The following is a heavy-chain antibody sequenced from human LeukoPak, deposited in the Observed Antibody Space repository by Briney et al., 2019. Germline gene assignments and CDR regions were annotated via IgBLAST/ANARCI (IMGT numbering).Heavy chain of an antibody. V-gene: IGHV3-21*01. D-gene: IGHD6-13*01. J-gene: IGHJ4*02. CDR3: ARDLGTYGDWQQLDGGDY. CDR2: ISSSSSYI. Sequence: PGGSLRLSCAASGFTFSSYSMNWVRQAPGKGLEWVSSISSSSSYIYYADSVKGRFTISRDNAKNSLYLQMNSLRAEDTAVYYCARDLGTYGDWQQLDGGDYWGQGTLVTVSS. CDR1: GFTFSSYS.